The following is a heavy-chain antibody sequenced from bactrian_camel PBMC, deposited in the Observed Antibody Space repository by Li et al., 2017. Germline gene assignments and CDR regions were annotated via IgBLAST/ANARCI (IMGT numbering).Heavy chain of an antibody. CDR3: AAGGGNGDFYYTGERSMDY. V-gene: IGHV3S1*01. D-gene: IGHD2*01. CDR1: GFIFNSCA. J-gene: IGHJ4*01. Sequence: QVQLVESGGGSVQAGGSLKLSCQTSGFIFNSCAMAWYRQAPGKEREGVAAISSGGGRIYYADSVRGRFTISQDTAKNTFYLQMNSLKPEDTAMYYCAAGGGNGDFYYTGERSMDYWGQGTQVTVS. CDR2: ISSGGGRI.